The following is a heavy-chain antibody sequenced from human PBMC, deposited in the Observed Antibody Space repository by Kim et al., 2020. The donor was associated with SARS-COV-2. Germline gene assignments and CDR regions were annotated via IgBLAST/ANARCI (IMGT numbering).Heavy chain of an antibody. CDR1: GFTFSSYG. V-gene: IGHV3-33*01. CDR2: IWYDGSNK. J-gene: IGHJ3*02. Sequence: GGSLRLSCAASGFTFSSYGMHWVRQAPGKGLEWVAVIWYDGSNKYYADSVKGRFTISRDNSKNTLYLQMNSLRAEDTAVYYCAREGLSYCSGGSCYSSDAFDIWGQGTMVTVSS. CDR3: AREGLSYCSGGSCYSSDAFDI. D-gene: IGHD2-15*01.